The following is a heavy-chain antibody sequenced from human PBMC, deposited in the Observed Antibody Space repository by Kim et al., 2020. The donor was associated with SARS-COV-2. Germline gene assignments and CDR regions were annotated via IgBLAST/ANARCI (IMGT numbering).Heavy chain of an antibody. Sequence: GGSLRLSCAASGFTFSDYSMNWVRQAPGKGLEWVSSISARSDYIFYADSVTGRFIISRDNAKSSLYLQMDSLSADDTAIYFCARGARDSSAYFDYWGQG. CDR1: GFTFSDYS. J-gene: IGHJ4*02. V-gene: IGHV3-21*03. CDR2: ISARSDYI. D-gene: IGHD3-22*01. CDR3: ARGARDSSAYFDY.